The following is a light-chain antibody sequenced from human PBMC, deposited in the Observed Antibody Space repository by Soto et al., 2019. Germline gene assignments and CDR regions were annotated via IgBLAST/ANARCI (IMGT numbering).Light chain of an antibody. CDR1: QSVTSGY. J-gene: IGKJ4*02. CDR3: QQYGSSPIT. V-gene: IGKV3-20*01. Sequence: EIVLTQSPGTLSLSPGERATLSCRASQSVTSGYLAWYQQKPGQAPRLFIYGASSRATGIPDRFSGSGSGTDFTLTISRLEPEDFAVYFCQQYGSSPITFGGGTKVEIK. CDR2: GAS.